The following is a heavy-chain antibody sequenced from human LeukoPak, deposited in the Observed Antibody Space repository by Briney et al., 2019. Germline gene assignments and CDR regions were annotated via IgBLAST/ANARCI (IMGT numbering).Heavy chain of an antibody. CDR1: GGTFSSYA. D-gene: IGHD3-10*01. V-gene: IGHV1-69*04. CDR3: ASQNGEYYYYGMDV. J-gene: IGHJ6*02. CDR2: IIPILGIA. Sequence: ASVKVSCKASGGTFSSYAISWVRQAPGQGLEWMGRIIPILGIANYAQRFQGRVTITADKSTSTAYMELSSLRSEDTAVYYCASQNGEYYYYGMDVWGQGTTVTVSS.